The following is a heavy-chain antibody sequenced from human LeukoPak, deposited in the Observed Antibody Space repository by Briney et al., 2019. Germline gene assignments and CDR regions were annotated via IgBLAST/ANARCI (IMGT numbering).Heavy chain of an antibody. J-gene: IGHJ4*02. D-gene: IGHD2-2*01. CDR1: GGSISSSSYY. Sequence: PSETLSLTCTVSGGSISSSSYYWGWIRQPPGKGLEWIGSIYYSGSTYYNPSLKSRVTISVDTSKNQFSLKLSSVTAADTAVYYCARQLGYCSSTSCCADKVGYWGQGTLVTVSS. CDR3: ARQLGYCSSTSCCADKVGY. CDR2: IYYSGST. V-gene: IGHV4-39*01.